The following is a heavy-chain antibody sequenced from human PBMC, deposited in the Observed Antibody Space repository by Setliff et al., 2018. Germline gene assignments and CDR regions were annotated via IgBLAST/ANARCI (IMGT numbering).Heavy chain of an antibody. CDR3: ASGGFGVYYFDY. CDR2: IYYSGNT. J-gene: IGHJ4*02. V-gene: IGHV4-59*11. CDR1: GGSISDHF. Sequence: PSETLSLTCTVSGGSISDHFRSWIRQPPGKGLEWIGSIYYSGNTNYNPSLKSRVTISVDTSKNHFSLKLSSVTAADTAVYYCASGGFGVYYFDYWGQGTLVTVSS. D-gene: IGHD2-8*01.